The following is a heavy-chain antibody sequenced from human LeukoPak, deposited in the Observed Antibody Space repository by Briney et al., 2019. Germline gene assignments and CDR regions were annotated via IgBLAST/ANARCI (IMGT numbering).Heavy chain of an antibody. CDR1: GYTFTSYY. CDR2: INPSGGST. V-gene: IGHV1-46*01. CDR3: ARANLPQAGYLPRDWFDP. Sequence: ASVKVSCKASGYTFTSYYMHWVRQAPGQGLEWMGIINPSGGSTSYAQKFQGRVTMTRDMSTSTVYMELSSLRSEDTAVYYCARANLPQAGYLPRDWFDPWGQGTLVTVSS. J-gene: IGHJ5*02. D-gene: IGHD1-1*01.